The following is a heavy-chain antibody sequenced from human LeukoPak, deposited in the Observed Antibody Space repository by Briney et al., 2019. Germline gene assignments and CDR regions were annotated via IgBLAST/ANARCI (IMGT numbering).Heavy chain of an antibody. J-gene: IGHJ4*02. D-gene: IGHD3-22*01. CDR2: IYTSGSP. CDR3: ARGRADYFDSSGYYFDY. CDR1: GDSISRGDYY. V-gene: IGHV4-61*02. Sequence: SETLSLTCTVSGDSISRGDYYWSWIRQPPGKGLEWIGRIYTSGSPNYNPSPKSRVIMSVATSKNQFSLKLSSVTAADTAVYYCARGRADYFDSSGYYFDYWGQGTLVTVSS.